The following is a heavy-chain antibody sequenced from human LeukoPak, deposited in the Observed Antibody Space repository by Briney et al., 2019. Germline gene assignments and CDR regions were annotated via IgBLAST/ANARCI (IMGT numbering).Heavy chain of an antibody. D-gene: IGHD3-16*01. CDR1: GYTFTTHL. J-gene: IGHJ4*02. CDR3: AREQPPFGRFDY. CDR2: INPSKGDT. V-gene: IGHV1-46*01. Sequence: ASVQLSCKTSGYTFTTHLVHWVRQAPGQGLEWMGRINPSKGDTHYAQKFQGRVTVTRDTSTSTVYMELSSLRFEDTAIYHCAREQPPFGRFDYWGQGTLVTVSS.